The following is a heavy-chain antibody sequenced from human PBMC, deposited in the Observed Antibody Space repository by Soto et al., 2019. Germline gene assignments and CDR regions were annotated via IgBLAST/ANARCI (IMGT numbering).Heavy chain of an antibody. J-gene: IGHJ4*02. CDR3: AKPSYDFWSGYYHPVDG. CDR2: IWYDGSSK. CDR1: GFTFSSYG. D-gene: IGHD3-3*01. V-gene: IGHV3-33*06. Sequence: QVKLVESGGGVVQPGRSLRLSCAVSGFTFSSYGMHWVRQAPGKGLEWVAIIWYDGSSKFYADSVKGRFTISRDNAKNTLSLEMSSLRAEDTAMYYCAKPSYDFWSGYYHPVDGWGQGTLVTVSS.